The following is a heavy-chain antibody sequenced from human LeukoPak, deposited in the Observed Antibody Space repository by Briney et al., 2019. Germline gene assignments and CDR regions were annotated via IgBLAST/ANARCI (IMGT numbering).Heavy chain of an antibody. CDR1: GSSFTSYW. CDR3: ARSVYYDSSGYPYYFDY. Sequence: GESLKISCKGSGSSFTSYWSGGVRQLPGKGLEWRGIIYPGDSDTRYSPSFQGQVTISADKSISTAYLQWSSLKASDTAMYYCARSVYYDSSGYPYYFDYWGQGTLVTVSS. J-gene: IGHJ4*02. V-gene: IGHV5-51*01. D-gene: IGHD3-22*01. CDR2: IYPGDSDT.